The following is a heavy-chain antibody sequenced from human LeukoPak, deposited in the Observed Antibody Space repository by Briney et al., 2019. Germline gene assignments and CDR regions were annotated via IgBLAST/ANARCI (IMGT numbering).Heavy chain of an antibody. D-gene: IGHD5-24*01. Sequence: GGSLRLSCAAAGFTFSTYSMNWVRQAPGQGLEWVSSISSSISYIYYADSVKGRFTISRDNAKNSLHLQMNSLRAEDTAVYDCARSGRDGYNWDAFDIWGQGTRVIISS. CDR2: ISSSISYI. CDR1: GFTFSTYS. J-gene: IGHJ3*02. V-gene: IGHV3-21*01. CDR3: ARSGRDGYNWDAFDI.